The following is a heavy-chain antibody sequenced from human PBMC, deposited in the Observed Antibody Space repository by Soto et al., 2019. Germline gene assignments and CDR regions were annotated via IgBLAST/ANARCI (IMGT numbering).Heavy chain of an antibody. D-gene: IGHD3-16*01. CDR3: AKDQDYDNYSFDY. V-gene: IGHV3-30*18. CDR1: GFTFSSYG. CDR2: ISYDGSNK. J-gene: IGHJ4*02. Sequence: QVQLVESGGGVVQPGRSLRLSCAASGFTFSSYGMHWVRQAPGKGLEWVAVISYDGSNKYYADSVKGRFTISRDNSKNTLYLQMNSLRAEDTAVYYCAKDQDYDNYSFDYWGQGTLVTVSS.